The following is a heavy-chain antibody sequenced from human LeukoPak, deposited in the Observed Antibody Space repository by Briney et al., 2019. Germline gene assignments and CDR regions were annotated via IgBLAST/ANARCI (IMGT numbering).Heavy chain of an antibody. CDR1: GYTFTNYG. Sequence: ASVTVSYKASGYTFTNYGISWVRQAPGQGLEWMAWISAYHGDTRYAQKFQGRVILTTDTSTTTAYMEVRNLRSDDTAVYYCARDACVSCGGDCCHDPWGQGTLVSVSS. CDR2: ISAYHGDT. V-gene: IGHV1-18*01. CDR3: ARDACVSCGGDCCHDP. D-gene: IGHD2-21*02. J-gene: IGHJ5*02.